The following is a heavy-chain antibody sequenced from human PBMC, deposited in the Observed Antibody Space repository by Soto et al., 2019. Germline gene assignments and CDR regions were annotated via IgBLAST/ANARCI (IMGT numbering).Heavy chain of an antibody. CDR3: ARDSPLSYYYYGMDV. CDR2: ISSSSSYI. V-gene: IGHV3-21*01. Sequence: GGSLRLSCAASGFTFSSYSMNWVRQAPGKGLEWVSSISSSSSYIYYADSVKGRFTISRDNAKNSPYLQMNSLRAEDTAVYYCARDSPLSYYYYGMDVWGQGTTVTVSS. CDR1: GFTFSSYS. J-gene: IGHJ6*02.